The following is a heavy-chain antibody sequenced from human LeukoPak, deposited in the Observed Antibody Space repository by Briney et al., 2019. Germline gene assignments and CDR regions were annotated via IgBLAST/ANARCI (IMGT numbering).Heavy chain of an antibody. D-gene: IGHD1-26*01. CDR2: IYYSGST. Sequence: SQTLSLTCTVSGGSISSGGYYWSWIRQHPGKGLEWIGYIYYSGSTHYNPSLKSRVTISVDTSKNQFSLKLSSVTAADTAVYYCERAPYSGSSIFDYWGQGTLVTVSS. CDR3: ERAPYSGSSIFDY. CDR1: GGSISSGGYY. V-gene: IGHV4-31*03. J-gene: IGHJ4*02.